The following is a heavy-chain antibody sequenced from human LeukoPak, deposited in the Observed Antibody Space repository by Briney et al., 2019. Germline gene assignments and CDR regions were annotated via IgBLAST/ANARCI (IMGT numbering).Heavy chain of an antibody. CDR3: ARGGWFGELFDAFDI. CDR1: GGTFSSYA. CDR2: IIPILGTA. Sequence: EASVKVSCKASGGTFSSYAISWVRQAPGQGLEWMGGIIPILGTANYAQKFQGRVTITADESTSTAYMELSSLRSEDTAVYYCARGGWFGELFDAFDIWGQGTMVTVSS. J-gene: IGHJ3*02. D-gene: IGHD3-10*01. V-gene: IGHV1-69*13.